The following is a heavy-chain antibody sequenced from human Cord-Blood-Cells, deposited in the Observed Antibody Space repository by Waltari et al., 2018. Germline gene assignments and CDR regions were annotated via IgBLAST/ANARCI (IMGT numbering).Heavy chain of an antibody. J-gene: IGHJ6*02. D-gene: IGHD6-13*01. CDR1: GGTFSSYA. V-gene: IGHV1-69*12. CDR2: IIPIFGTA. CDR3: ASPLYSSSWYGNYYGMDV. Sequence: QVQLVQSGAAVKKPGSSVKVSCKASGGTFSSYAISWVRQAPGQGLEWMGGIIPIFGTANYAQKFQGRVTITADESTSTAYMELSSLRSEDTAVYYCASPLYSSSWYGNYYGMDVWGQGTTVTVSS.